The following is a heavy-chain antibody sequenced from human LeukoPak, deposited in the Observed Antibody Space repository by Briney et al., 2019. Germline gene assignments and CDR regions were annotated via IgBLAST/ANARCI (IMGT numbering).Heavy chain of an antibody. Sequence: TPSETLSLTCTVSGGSISSYYWSWIRQPPGKGLEWIEYIYYSGSTNYNPSLKSRVTISVDTSKNQFSLKLSSVTAADTAVYCCARAGAVAGIDYWGQGTLVTVSS. V-gene: IGHV4-59*01. CDR3: ARAGAVAGIDY. D-gene: IGHD6-19*01. CDR1: GGSISSYY. CDR2: IYYSGST. J-gene: IGHJ4*02.